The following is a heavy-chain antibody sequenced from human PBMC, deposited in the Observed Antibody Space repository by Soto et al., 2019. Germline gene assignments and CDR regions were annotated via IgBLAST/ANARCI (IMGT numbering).Heavy chain of an antibody. Sequence: PSETLSLTCTVSGGSISSGDYYWRWIRQPPGKGLEWIGYIYYSGSTYYNPSLKSRVTISVDTSKNQFSLKLSSVTAADTAVYYCARQGPTPYSGYDLGYWFDPWGQGTLVTVSS. CDR2: IYYSGST. CDR1: GGSISSGDYY. J-gene: IGHJ5*02. V-gene: IGHV4-30-4*01. CDR3: ARQGPTPYSGYDLGYWFDP. D-gene: IGHD5-12*01.